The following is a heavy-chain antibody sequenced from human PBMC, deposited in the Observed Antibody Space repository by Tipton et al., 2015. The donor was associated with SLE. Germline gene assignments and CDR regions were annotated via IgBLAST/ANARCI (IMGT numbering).Heavy chain of an antibody. CDR2: IKQDGSEK. V-gene: IGHV3-7*01. CDR1: GFTFSSYW. Sequence: VQLVQSGGGLVQPGGSLRLSCAASGFTFSSYWMSWVRQAPGKGLEWVANIKQDGSEKYYVDSVKGRFTISRDNAKNSLYLQMNSLRAEDTAVYYCARGGLHYDFWSGYYLDAFDIWGQGTMVTVSS. D-gene: IGHD3-3*01. J-gene: IGHJ3*02. CDR3: ARGGLHYDFWSGYYLDAFDI.